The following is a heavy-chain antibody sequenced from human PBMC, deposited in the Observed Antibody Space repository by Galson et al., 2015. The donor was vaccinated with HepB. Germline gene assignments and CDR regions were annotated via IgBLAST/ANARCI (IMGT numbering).Heavy chain of an antibody. D-gene: IGHD6-19*01. CDR3: TREPGEPWLVPSYYFDY. Sequence: SLRLSCAVSGFTFDDYAMSWFRQAPGKGLEWVGFIRAKASGGTRQYAASVKDRFTISRDDSKSIAYLQMNSLKTEDTAMYYCTREPGEPWLVPSYYFDYWGQGTLVTVSS. CDR2: IRAKASGGTR. CDR1: GFTFDDYA. V-gene: IGHV3-49*03. J-gene: IGHJ4*02.